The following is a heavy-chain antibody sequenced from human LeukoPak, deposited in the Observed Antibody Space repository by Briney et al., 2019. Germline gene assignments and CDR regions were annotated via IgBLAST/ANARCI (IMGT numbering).Heavy chain of an antibody. Sequence: SSETLSLTCTVSGGSISSSSYYWGWIRQPPGKGLEWIGSIYYSGSTYYNPSLKSRVTISVDTSKNQFSLKLSSVTAADTAVYYCTRRRYYGSGSSYYYYYYMDVWGKGTTVTISS. D-gene: IGHD3-10*01. J-gene: IGHJ6*03. CDR2: IYYSGST. V-gene: IGHV4-39*01. CDR3: TRRRYYGSGSSYYYYYYMDV. CDR1: GGSISSSSYY.